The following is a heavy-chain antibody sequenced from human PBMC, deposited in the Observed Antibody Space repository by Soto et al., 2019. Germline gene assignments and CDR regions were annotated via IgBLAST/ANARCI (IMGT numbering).Heavy chain of an antibody. CDR2: IYPGDSDT. J-gene: IGHJ4*02. Sequence: PGESLKISCKGSGYRFTNYWIGWVRQMPGKGLEWMGIIYPGDSDTRYSPSFQGQVTISADKSISTAYLQWSSLKASDTAMYYCARHGVGDILTGQPDSWGQGTLVTVSS. CDR3: ARHGVGDILTGQPDS. V-gene: IGHV5-51*01. CDR1: GYRFTNYW. D-gene: IGHD3-9*01.